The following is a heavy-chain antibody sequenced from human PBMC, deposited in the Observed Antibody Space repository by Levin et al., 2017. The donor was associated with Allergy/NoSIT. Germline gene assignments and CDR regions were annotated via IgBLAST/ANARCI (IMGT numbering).Heavy chain of an antibody. J-gene: IGHJ2*01. D-gene: IGHD4-17*01. Sequence: SVKVSCKASGGTFSSYAISWVRQAPGQGLEWMGRIIPILGIANYAQKFQGRVTITADKSTSTAYMELSSLRSGDTAVYYCARSIRAWAGPYKIRDYDIGWYFDRWGRGTLVTVSS. CDR3: ARSIRAWAGPYKIRDYDIGWYFDR. CDR2: IIPILGIA. V-gene: IGHV1-69*04. CDR1: GGTFSSYA.